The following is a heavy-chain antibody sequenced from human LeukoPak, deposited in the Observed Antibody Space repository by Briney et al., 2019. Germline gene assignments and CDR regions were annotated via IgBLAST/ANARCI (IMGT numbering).Heavy chain of an antibody. CDR3: ARDSVGAPDR. J-gene: IGHJ4*02. V-gene: IGHV3-7*01. CDR2: IKQDGSEK. CDR1: GFTFSDYW. D-gene: IGHD3-10*01. Sequence: PGGSLRLSCAASGFTFSDYWMVWVRQVPGKGLEWVATIKQDGSEKYYVGSVKGRFTISRDNAKNSLYLEMNSLRAEDTAVYYCARDSVGAPDRWGQGTLVTVSS.